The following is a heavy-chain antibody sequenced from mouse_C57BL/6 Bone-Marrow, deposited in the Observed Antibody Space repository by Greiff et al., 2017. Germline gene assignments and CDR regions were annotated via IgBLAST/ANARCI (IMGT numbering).Heavy chain of an antibody. Sequence: QVQLQQSGPELVKPGASVKISCKASGYTFTVYYINWVKQRPGQGLEWIGWIFPGSGSTYYNEKFKGKGTLTVDKSSSTAYMLLSSLTSEDSAVYFCARYYYEYAAWFAYWGQGTLLTVSA. CDR1: GYTFTVYY. D-gene: IGHD2-4*01. CDR2: IFPGSGST. J-gene: IGHJ3*01. V-gene: IGHV1-75*01. CDR3: ARYYYEYAAWFAY.